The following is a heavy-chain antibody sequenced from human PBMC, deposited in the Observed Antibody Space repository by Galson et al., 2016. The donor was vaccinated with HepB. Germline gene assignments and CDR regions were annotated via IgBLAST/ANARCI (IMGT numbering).Heavy chain of an antibody. CDR3: ARVGLSDAFDI. V-gene: IGHV3-11*06. CDR2: ISSSSLYT. J-gene: IGHJ3*02. CDR1: GFTFSDYY. Sequence: SLRLSCAASGFTFSDYYITWIRQAPGKGLEWVSYISSSSLYTNYTDSVKGRFTISRDNAKNSLYLQMNSLRAEDTAMYYCARVGLSDAFDIWGQGTMVSVSS.